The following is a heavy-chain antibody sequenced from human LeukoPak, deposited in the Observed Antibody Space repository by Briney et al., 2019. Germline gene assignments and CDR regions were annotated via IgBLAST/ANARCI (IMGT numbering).Heavy chain of an antibody. CDR1: GFNFNTYS. CDR2: INDDTP. J-gene: IGHJ5*02. D-gene: IGHD6-19*01. CDR3: VREGGSDWYSGWFDP. Sequence: GGSLRLSCTTSGFNFNTYSMSWVRQSPGKGLEWVSAINDDTPYYADSVKGRFTISRDNAENSLYLQMNSLRVEDTAVYYCVREGGSDWYSGWFDPWGQGTLVTVSS. V-gene: IGHV3-69-1*01.